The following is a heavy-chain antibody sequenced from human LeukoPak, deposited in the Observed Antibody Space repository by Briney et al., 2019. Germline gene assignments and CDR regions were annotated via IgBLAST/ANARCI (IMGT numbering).Heavy chain of an antibody. V-gene: IGHV3-21*01. CDR1: GFTFSSYS. J-gene: IGHJ4*02. Sequence: PGGSLRLTCAASGFTFSSYSMNWVRQAPGKALEWVSSISSSSSYIYYADSVKGRFTISRDNAKNSLYLQMSSLRAEDTANCARALYNTGWYPDYFDSWGQGTLVTVSS. CDR3: ARALYNTGWYPDYFDS. D-gene: IGHD6-19*01. CDR2: ISSSSSYI.